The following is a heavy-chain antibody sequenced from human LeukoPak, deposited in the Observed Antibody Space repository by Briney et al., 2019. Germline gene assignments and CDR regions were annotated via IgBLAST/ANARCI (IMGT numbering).Heavy chain of an antibody. CDR1: GGSISSYY. J-gene: IGHJ4*02. CDR2: IYYSGST. D-gene: IGHD3-10*01. V-gene: IGHV4-59*08. CDR3: ARRSQPYGSGSYFFDY. Sequence: SETLSLTCTVSGGSISSYYWSWIRQPPGKGLEWIGYIYYSGSTNYNPSLKSRVTISVDTSKNQFSLKLSSVTAADTAVYYCARRSQPYGSGSYFFDYWGQGTLVTVSS.